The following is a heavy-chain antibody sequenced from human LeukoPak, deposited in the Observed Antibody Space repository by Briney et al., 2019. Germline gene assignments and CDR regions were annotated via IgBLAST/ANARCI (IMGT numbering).Heavy chain of an antibody. CDR2: IYYSGST. V-gene: IGHV4-31*03. D-gene: IGHD4-17*01. CDR1: GGSISSGGYY. Sequence: SETLSLTCTVSGGSISSGGYYWSWIRQHPGKGLEWIGYIYYSGSTYYNPSLKSRVTISVDTSKNQFSLKLSSVTAADTAVCYCARTYGDSGWFDPWGQGTLVTVSS. CDR3: ARTYGDSGWFDP. J-gene: IGHJ5*02.